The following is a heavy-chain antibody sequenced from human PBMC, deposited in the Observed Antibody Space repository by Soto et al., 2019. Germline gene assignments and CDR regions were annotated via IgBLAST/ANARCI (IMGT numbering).Heavy chain of an antibody. CDR1: GFSLSTSGVG. V-gene: IGHV2-5*02. J-gene: IGHJ4*02. Sequence: SGPTLVKPTQTLTLTCTFSGFSLSTSGVGVGWIRQPPGKALEWLALIYWDDDKRYSPSLKSRLTITKDTSKNQVVLTMTNMDPVDTATYYCAHQFQWLVPHYFDYWGQGTLVTVSS. CDR3: AHQFQWLVPHYFDY. D-gene: IGHD6-19*01. CDR2: IYWDDDK.